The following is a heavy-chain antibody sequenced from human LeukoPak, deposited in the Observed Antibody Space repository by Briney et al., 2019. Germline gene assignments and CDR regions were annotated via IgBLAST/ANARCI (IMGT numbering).Heavy chain of an antibody. CDR2: ISGSDGST. CDR1: GFTFSNYA. Sequence: SGGSLRLSCAASGFTFSNYAMSWVRQAPGKGLEWVSGISGSDGSTYYADSVKGRFTISRDNSENTLYLQMNSLRAEDTAVYYCAKVRGAYGDPYGYWGQGTLVTVSS. J-gene: IGHJ4*02. D-gene: IGHD4-17*01. V-gene: IGHV3-23*01. CDR3: AKVRGAYGDPYGY.